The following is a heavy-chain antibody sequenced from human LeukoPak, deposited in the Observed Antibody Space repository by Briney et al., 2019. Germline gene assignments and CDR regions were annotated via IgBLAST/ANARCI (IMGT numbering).Heavy chain of an antibody. J-gene: IGHJ4*02. CDR3: ATRGTGYSSPLNY. CDR1: GITFSSYA. Sequence: GGSLRLSCAASGITFSSYAMHWVRQAPGKGLEWVAVISYDGSNKYYADSVEGRFTISRDNSKNTLYLQMNSLRAEDTAVYYCATRGTGYSSPLNYWGQGTLVTVSS. CDR2: ISYDGSNK. V-gene: IGHV3-30*04. D-gene: IGHD6-13*01.